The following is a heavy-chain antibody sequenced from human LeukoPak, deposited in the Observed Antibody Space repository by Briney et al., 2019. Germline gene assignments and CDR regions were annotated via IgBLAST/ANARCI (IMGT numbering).Heavy chain of an antibody. Sequence: GGSLRLSCAASGFTVSSNYMSWVRQAPGKGLEWVSVIYSGGSTYYADSVKGRFTISRDNSKNTLYLQMNSLRAGDTAVYYCATTTVTNEGDYWGQGTLVTVSS. V-gene: IGHV3-53*01. CDR1: GFTVSSNY. CDR2: IYSGGST. D-gene: IGHD4-17*01. CDR3: ATTTVTNEGDY. J-gene: IGHJ4*02.